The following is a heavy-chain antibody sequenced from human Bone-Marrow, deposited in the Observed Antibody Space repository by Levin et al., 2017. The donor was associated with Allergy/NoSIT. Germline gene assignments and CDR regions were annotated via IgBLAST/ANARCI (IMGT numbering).Heavy chain of an antibody. CDR2: IYYNGKS. D-gene: IGHD4-23*01. Sequence: SQTLSLTCTVSGGSISSYYWTWIRQAPEKRLEWIGYIYYNGKSNYNPSLKTRVSISIDTSKNLFSLSLSAVTAADSAIYYCARAIPSGGNSYYYYYMDVWGKGITVTVSS. V-gene: IGHV4-59*01. CDR3: ARAIPSGGNSYYYYYMDV. J-gene: IGHJ6*03. CDR1: GGSISSYY.